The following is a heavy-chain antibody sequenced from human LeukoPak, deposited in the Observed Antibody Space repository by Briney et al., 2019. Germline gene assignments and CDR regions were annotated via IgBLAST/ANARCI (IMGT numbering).Heavy chain of an antibody. V-gene: IGHV3-21*04. J-gene: IGHJ3*02. CDR2: ISSSSSYI. D-gene: IGHD3-22*01. CDR1: GFTFSSYS. CDR3: ARGGAPYYYDSSGYNDAFDI. Sequence: GGSLRLSCAASGFTFSSYSMNWVRQAPGKGLEWVSSISSSSSYIYYADSVKGRFTISRHNSKNTLYLQMNSLRAEDTAVYYCARGGAPYYYDSSGYNDAFDIWGQGTMVTVSS.